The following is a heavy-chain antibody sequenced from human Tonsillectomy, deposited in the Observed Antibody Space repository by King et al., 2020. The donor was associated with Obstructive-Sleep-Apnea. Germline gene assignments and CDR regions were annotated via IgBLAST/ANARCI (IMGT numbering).Heavy chain of an antibody. D-gene: IGHD6-13*01. CDR3: TRGIAAAYTSFYYSYGTDV. V-gene: IGHV5-51*01. CDR2: IYPGDSDT. J-gene: IGHJ6*02. Sequence: VQLVQSGAEVKKPGESLKISCKASGYSFSSYWIGWVRQMPGRGLEWMGIIYPGDSDTRYSPSLQGQVTISADKSINTAYLQWSSLKASDTAIYYCTRGIAAAYTSFYYSYGTDVWGQGTTVTVSS. CDR1: GYSFSSYW.